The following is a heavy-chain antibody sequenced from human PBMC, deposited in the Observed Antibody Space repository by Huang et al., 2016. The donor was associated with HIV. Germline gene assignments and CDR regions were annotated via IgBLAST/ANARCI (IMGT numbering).Heavy chain of an antibody. V-gene: IGHV4-59*01. D-gene: IGHD1-26*01. CDR3: ARAGFSGDYLWYYYGLDL. CDR2: IYYRGST. CDR1: GGSISSYY. Sequence: QVQLQESGPGLVKPSETLSLTCTVSGGSISSYYWSWIRQPPGKGLEWIGHIYYRGSTNYTPSLKSRFTSSVDTSKNQFSLQLSSVTSADTAVYYCARAGFSGDYLWYYYGLDLWGQGTTVTVSS. J-gene: IGHJ6*02.